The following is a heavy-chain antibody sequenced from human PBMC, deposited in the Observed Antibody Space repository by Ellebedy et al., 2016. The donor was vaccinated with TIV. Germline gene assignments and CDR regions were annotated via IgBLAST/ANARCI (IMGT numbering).Heavy chain of an antibody. CDR2: IYQDGSDQ. CDR3: ARRGRYGDYAVQINSWFDT. V-gene: IGHV3-7*01. Sequence: PGGSLRLSCAASGFSFRSYWMSWVRQAPGKGLEWVANIYQDGSDQYYVDSVKGRFTISRDNANKSLFLQMNNLRVEDTAVYYCARRGRYGDYAVQINSWFDTWGRGTLVTVSS. J-gene: IGHJ5*02. D-gene: IGHD5-12*01. CDR1: GFSFRSYW.